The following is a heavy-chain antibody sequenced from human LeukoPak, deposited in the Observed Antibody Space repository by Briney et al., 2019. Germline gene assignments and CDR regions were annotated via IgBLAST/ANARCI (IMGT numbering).Heavy chain of an antibody. CDR1: GGSISSYY. V-gene: IGHV4-59*01. Sequence: SETLSPTCTVSGGSISSYYWSWIRQPPGKGLEWIGYIYYSGSTNYNPSLKSRVTISVDTSKNQFSLKLSSVTAADTAVYYCARVARYNYDFWSGYSDNWFDPWGQGTLVTVSS. CDR3: ARVARYNYDFWSGYSDNWFDP. D-gene: IGHD3-3*01. CDR2: IYYSGST. J-gene: IGHJ5*02.